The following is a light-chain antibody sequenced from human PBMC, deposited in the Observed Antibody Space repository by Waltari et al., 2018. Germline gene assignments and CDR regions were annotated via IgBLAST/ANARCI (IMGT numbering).Light chain of an antibody. J-gene: IGLJ2*01. CDR3: HSRDTTSTRV. Sequence: SSELTQDPAMSVAPGQTVTITCHGDSPSRLLANWYQQRPEQAPFLVVYGHNNRPSGIPDRFSGSTSGGTAFLTIAGAQADDEAVYFCHSRDTTSTRVFGGGTRLTV. CDR1: SPSRLL. V-gene: IGLV3-19*01. CDR2: GHN.